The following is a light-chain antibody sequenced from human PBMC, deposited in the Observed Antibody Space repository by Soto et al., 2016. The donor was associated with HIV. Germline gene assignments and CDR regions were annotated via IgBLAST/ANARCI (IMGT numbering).Light chain of an antibody. CDR2: KAS. CDR1: QSISSW. Sequence: DIQMTQSPSTLPASVGDRVTITCRASQSISSWLAWYQQKPGKAPKLLIYKASSLESGVPSRFSGSGSGTEFTLTISSLAPADSATYYCQHSDAFGQGTKLEIK. CDR3: QHSDA. V-gene: IGKV1-5*03. J-gene: IGKJ2*01.